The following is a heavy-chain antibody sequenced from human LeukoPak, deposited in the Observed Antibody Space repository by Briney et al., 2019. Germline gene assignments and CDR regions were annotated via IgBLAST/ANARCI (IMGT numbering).Heavy chain of an antibody. Sequence: GGSLRLSCVASGFTFRTYGMSWVRQAPGKGLEWVSGISSRNTTYYADSVKSRFTISRDNSKNTLYLQMNSLRAEDTALYYCAKDYYGSGTYYFDYWGRGALVTVSS. CDR1: GFTFRTYG. V-gene: IGHV3-23*01. D-gene: IGHD3-10*01. CDR2: ISSRNTT. CDR3: AKDYYGSGTYYFDY. J-gene: IGHJ4*02.